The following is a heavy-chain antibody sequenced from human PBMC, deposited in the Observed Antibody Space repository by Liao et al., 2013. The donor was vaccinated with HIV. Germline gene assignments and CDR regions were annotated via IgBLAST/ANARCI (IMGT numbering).Heavy chain of an antibody. J-gene: IGHJ4*02. Sequence: QVQLQESGPGLVKPSETLSLTCTVSGSMSFYYWNWVRQAAGEELEWIGRVYKDGNTNYNPSFESRVTISVDTSENQFSLRLRSVTAADTAVYYCASVRRGQLVTAHFDSWGQGTLVTVAS. CDR3: ASVRRGQLVTAHFDS. V-gene: IGHV4-4*07. D-gene: IGHD3-16*01. CDR2: VYKDGNT. CDR1: GSMSFYY.